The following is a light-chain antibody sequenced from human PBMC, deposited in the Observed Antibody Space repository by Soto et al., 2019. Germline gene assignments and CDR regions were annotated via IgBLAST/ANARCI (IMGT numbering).Light chain of an antibody. CDR1: QSVSSY. CDR2: GAS. CDR3: QQYNNWPWT. Sequence: EIVLTQSPATLSLSPGERATFSCRASQSVSSYLAWYQQKPGQAPRLLIYGASTRATSFPARFSGSGSGTDFTLTISSLQSEDFAVYYCQQYNNWPWTFGQGTKVDIK. J-gene: IGKJ1*01. V-gene: IGKV3-15*01.